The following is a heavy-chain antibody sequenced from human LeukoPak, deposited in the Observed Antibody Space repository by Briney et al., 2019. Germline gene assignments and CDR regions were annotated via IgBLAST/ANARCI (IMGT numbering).Heavy chain of an antibody. CDR3: TRRSTI. V-gene: IGHV3-15*01. CDR2: IKAKIHGETI. D-gene: IGHD5-24*01. Sequence: GESLRLSCAASGITLSHFWFSWVRQAPGKGLEWVARIKAKIHGETIDYAAPVRGRFIISRDDSRNTVYLQMNSLKFEDTAMYYCTRRSTIWGRGTRVTVSS. J-gene: IGHJ4*02. CDR1: GITLSHFW.